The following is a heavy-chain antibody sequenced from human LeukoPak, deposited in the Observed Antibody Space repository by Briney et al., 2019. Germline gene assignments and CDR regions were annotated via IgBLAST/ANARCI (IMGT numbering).Heavy chain of an antibody. Sequence: ASVTVSCKASGGTFRRYAMSWVRQAPGQGLEWMGWINTNTGNPTYAQGFTGRFVFSLDTSVSTAYLQISSLKAEDTAVYYCAREGYYYDSSGLHDAFDIWGQGTMVTVSS. CDR3: AREGYYYDSSGLHDAFDI. CDR1: GGTFRRYA. D-gene: IGHD3-22*01. CDR2: INTNTGNP. J-gene: IGHJ3*02. V-gene: IGHV7-4-1*02.